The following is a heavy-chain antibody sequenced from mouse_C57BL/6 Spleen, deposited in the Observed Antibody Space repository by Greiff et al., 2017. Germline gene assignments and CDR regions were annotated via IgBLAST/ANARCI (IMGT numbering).Heavy chain of an antibody. CDR3: AGRTGTWYFDY. CDR2: IYPRSGNT. D-gene: IGHD4-1*01. Sequence: VQLQESGAELARPGASVKLSCKASGYTFTSYGISWVKQRPGQGLEWIGEIYPRSGNTYYNEKFKGKATLTADKSSSTAYMELRSLTSEDSAVYFCAGRTGTWYFDYWGQGATLTVSS. J-gene: IGHJ2*01. CDR1: GYTFTSYG. V-gene: IGHV1-81*01.